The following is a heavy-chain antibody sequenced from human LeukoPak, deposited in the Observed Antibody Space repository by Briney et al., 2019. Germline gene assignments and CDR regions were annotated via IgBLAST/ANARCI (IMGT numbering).Heavy chain of an antibody. V-gene: IGHV3-66*01. Sequence: GGSLRLSCAASGFTVSSNYMSWVRRAPGKGLEWVSVIYSGGSTYYADSVKGRFTISRDNSKNTLYLQMNSLRAEDTAVYYCASGLRFGESYMDVWGKGTTVTVSS. CDR1: GFTVSSNY. CDR3: ASGLRFGESYMDV. CDR2: IYSGGST. J-gene: IGHJ6*03. D-gene: IGHD3-10*01.